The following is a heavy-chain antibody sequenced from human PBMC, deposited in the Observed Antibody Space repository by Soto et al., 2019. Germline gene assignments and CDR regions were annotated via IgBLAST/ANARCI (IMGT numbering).Heavy chain of an antibody. J-gene: IGHJ3*02. CDR2: ISAYNGNT. D-gene: IGHD3-9*01. V-gene: IGHV1-18*01. CDR1: GYTFTSYG. CDR3: ARDKSYDILTGYYSPNDAFDI. Sequence: ASGKVSCKASGYTFTSYGIRWVRQAPGQRLERMGWISAYNGNTNYAQRLQGRVTMTTDTSTSTAYMELRSLRSDDTAVYYCARDKSYDILTGYYSPNDAFDIWGQGTMVTVSS.